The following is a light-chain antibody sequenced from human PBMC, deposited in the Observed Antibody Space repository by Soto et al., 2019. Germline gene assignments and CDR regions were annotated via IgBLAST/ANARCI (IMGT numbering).Light chain of an antibody. V-gene: IGLV1-47*01. CDR1: SSNIGSHY. Sequence: VLTQPPSASGTPGQRVTISCSGSSSNIGSHYVYWYQQLPGTAPKLLIYRNNQRPSGVPDRFSGSKSGTSASLAISGLRSEDEADYYCAAWDDSLRGVFGGGTKLTVL. CDR2: RNN. CDR3: AAWDDSLRGV. J-gene: IGLJ2*01.